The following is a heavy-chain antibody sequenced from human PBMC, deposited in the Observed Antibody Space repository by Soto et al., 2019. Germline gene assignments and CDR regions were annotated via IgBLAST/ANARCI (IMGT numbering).Heavy chain of an antibody. D-gene: IGHD3-3*01. CDR3: AYLSAPSRSGYYSNWFGP. CDR1: GGTIRSYA. V-gene: IGHV1-69*06. Sequence: QVQLVQSGAEVKKPGSSVKVSCKASGGTIRSYAITWVRQAPGQGLEWMGGIIPIFGTANYAQKFQGRVTITSDNSTSTADLALSSLSPADRPVSYCAYLSAPSRSGYYSNWFGPWGQGTLVTVSS. J-gene: IGHJ5*02. CDR2: IIPIFGTA.